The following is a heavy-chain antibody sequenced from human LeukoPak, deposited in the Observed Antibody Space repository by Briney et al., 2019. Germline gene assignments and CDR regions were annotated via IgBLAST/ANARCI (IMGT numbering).Heavy chain of an antibody. CDR1: GFIFSDYG. CDR2: IRYDGSNK. D-gene: IGHD5-12*01. CDR3: AKGGGYEAQYYYYYLDV. J-gene: IGHJ6*03. V-gene: IGHV3-30*02. Sequence: GGSLRLSCGVSGFIFSDYGMHWVRQAPGKGLEWVAFIRYDGSNKYYADSVKGRFTISRDNSKNTLYLQMKSLRAEDTAVYYCAKGGGYEAQYYYYYLDVWGKGTTVTISS.